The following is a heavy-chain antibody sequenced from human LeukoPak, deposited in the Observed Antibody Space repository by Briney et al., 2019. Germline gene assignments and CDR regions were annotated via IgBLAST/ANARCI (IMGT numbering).Heavy chain of an antibody. V-gene: IGHV4-30-4*08. CDR2: ICYSGST. CDR3: AVEGSGSYEFDY. J-gene: IGHJ4*02. D-gene: IGHD3-10*01. CDR1: GGSISSGDYY. Sequence: PSETLSLTCTVSGGSISSGDYYWSWIRQPPGKGLEWIGYICYSGSTYYNPSLKSRVTISVDTSKNQFSLKLSSVTAADTAVYYCAVEGSGSYEFDYWGQGTLVTVSS.